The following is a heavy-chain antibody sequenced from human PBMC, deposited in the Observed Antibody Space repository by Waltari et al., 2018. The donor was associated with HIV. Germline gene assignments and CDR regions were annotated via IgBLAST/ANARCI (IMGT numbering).Heavy chain of an antibody. Sequence: QVQLVQSGSELKKPGASVKVSCKASGYTFTSYAMTWVRPAPGHGLEWMGWINTNTGNPTYAQGFTGRFVFSLDTSVSTAYLQISSLKAEDTAVYYCARGWSVLMVYAPVHYFDYWGQGTLVTVSS. J-gene: IGHJ4*02. CDR3: ARGWSVLMVYAPVHYFDY. CDR2: INTNTGNP. CDR1: GYTFTSYA. V-gene: IGHV7-4-1*02. D-gene: IGHD2-8*01.